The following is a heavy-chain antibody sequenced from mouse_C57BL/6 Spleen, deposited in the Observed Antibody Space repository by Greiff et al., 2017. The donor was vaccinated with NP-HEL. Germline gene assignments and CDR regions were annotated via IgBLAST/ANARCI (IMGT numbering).Heavy chain of an antibody. CDR2: ISGGGGNT. CDR3: ARHKGWFAY. CDR1: GFTFSSYT. Sequence: EVKLMESGGGLVKPGGSLKLSCAASGFTFSSYTMSWVRQTPEKRLEWVATISGGGGNTYYPDSVKGRFTISRDNAKNTLYLQMSSLRSEDTALYYCARHKGWFAYWGQGTLVTVSA. J-gene: IGHJ3*01. V-gene: IGHV5-9*01.